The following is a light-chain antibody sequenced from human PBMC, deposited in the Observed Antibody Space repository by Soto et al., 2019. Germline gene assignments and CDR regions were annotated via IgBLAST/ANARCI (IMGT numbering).Light chain of an antibody. J-gene: IGKJ5*01. CDR1: QSLLHSNGYKY. Sequence: DTVMTQSPFSLPVTPGEPASISCRSSQSLLHSNGYKYLDWYLQKPGQSPQLLIYMSSNRASGVPDRFSGSGSGTDITLTISRVEAEDVRVYYCMQALRTPYTFGQGPRLEIK. CDR2: MSS. CDR3: MQALRTPYT. V-gene: IGKV2-28*01.